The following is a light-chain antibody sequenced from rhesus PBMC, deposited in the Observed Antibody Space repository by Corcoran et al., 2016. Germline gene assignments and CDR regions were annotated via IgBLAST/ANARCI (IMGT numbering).Light chain of an antibody. CDR3: QQYSNWPQYS. Sequence: EIVLTQSPATLSLSPGERATLSCRASQSVSSSLAWYQQKQEQAPRLFIYGSTSRATGIPDRFSGSESGTDFTLTISSLEPEDFAVYYCQQYSNWPQYSFGQGTKVEIK. CDR1: QSVSSS. V-gene: IGKV3-42*03. J-gene: IGKJ2*01. CDR2: GST.